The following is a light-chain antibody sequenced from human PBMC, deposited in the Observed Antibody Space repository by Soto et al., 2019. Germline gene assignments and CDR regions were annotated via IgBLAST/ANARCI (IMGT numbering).Light chain of an antibody. CDR3: QQYDNLPGT. Sequence: DIQMTQSPSSLSASVGDRVTITCQASQDIVNYLNWYQQKPGKAPKLLIYDASSLETGVPSRFRGGGSGTDFTFSISSLQPEDFATYFCQQYDNLPGTFGQGTKLEIK. J-gene: IGKJ2*01. CDR1: QDIVNY. V-gene: IGKV1-33*01. CDR2: DAS.